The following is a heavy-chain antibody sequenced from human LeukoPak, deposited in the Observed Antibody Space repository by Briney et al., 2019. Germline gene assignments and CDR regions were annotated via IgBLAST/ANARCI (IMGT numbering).Heavy chain of an antibody. CDR1: GFTFSSYG. V-gene: IGHV3-33*06. J-gene: IGHJ4*02. D-gene: IGHD3-22*01. Sequence: GGSLRLSCAASGFTFSSYGMHWVRQAPGKGLDWVAVIWYDGGNKYYADSVKGRFTISRDNSKNTLYLQMNSVRAEDTAVYYCAKDLENSSGSDYWGQGTLVTVSS. CDR2: IWYDGGNK. CDR3: AKDLENSSGSDY.